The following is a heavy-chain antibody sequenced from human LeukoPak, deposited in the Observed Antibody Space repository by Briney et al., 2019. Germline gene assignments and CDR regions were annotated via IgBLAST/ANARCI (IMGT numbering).Heavy chain of an antibody. J-gene: IGHJ4*02. D-gene: IGHD6-6*01. V-gene: IGHV1-2*02. CDR2: ISPNSGGT. Sequence: ASVKVSCKASGYTFTGYYMHWVRQAPGQGLEWMGWISPNSGGTNYAQKFQGRVTMTRDTSISTAYMELSRLRSDDTAVYYCARDRYRYSSSAPPGYWGQGTLVTVSS. CDR1: GYTFTGYY. CDR3: ARDRYRYSSSAPPGY.